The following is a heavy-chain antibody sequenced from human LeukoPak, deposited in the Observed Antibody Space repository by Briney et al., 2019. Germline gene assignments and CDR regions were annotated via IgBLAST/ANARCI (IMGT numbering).Heavy chain of an antibody. Sequence: GGSLRLSCAASGFTLSSHWMHWVRQAPGKGPVWVSRINSDGSTTNYADSAKGRFTISRDNAENTLYLQMNSLRVEDTAVYYCTRRVSATRWFDPWGQGTLVTVSS. CDR3: TRRVSATRWFDP. CDR1: GFTLSSHW. CDR2: INSDGSTT. D-gene: IGHD2-15*01. V-gene: IGHV3-74*01. J-gene: IGHJ5*02.